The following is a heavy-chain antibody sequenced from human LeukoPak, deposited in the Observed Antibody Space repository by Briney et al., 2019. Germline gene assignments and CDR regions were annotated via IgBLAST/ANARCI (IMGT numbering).Heavy chain of an antibody. D-gene: IGHD5-24*01. Sequence: GGSLRLSCAASAFTFSNYVMNWVRQAPGKGLEWVSSIRQSGDITYYADSVKGRFTISRDNSKNTLSLQMNSLSREDTAIYYCVRRGGSDGWGAFDIWGQGTVVTVSS. CDR2: IRQSGDIT. J-gene: IGHJ3*02. CDR1: AFTFSNYV. CDR3: VRRGGSDGWGAFDI. V-gene: IGHV3-23*01.